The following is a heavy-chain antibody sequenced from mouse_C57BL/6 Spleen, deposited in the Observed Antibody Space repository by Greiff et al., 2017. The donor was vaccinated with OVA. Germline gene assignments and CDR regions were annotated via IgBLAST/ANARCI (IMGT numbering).Heavy chain of an antibody. J-gene: IGHJ4*01. CDR3: AREVRQDYAMDY. CDR1: GYTFTSYW. D-gene: IGHD2-14*01. V-gene: IGHV1-53*01. CDR2: INPSNGGT. Sequence: QVQLQQSGTELVKPGASVKLSCKASGYTFTSYWMHWVKQRPGQGLEWIGNINPSNGGTNYNEKFKSKATLTVDKSSSTAYMQLSSLTSEDSAVYYCAREVRQDYAMDYWGQGTSVTVSS.